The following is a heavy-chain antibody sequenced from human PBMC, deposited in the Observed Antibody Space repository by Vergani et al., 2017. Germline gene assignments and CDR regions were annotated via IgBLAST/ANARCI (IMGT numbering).Heavy chain of an antibody. J-gene: IGHJ6*02. V-gene: IGHV4-34*01. D-gene: IGHD3-3*01. Sequence: QVQLQQWGAGLLKPSETLSLTCAVYGGSFSGYYWSWIRQPPGKGLEWIGEINHSGSTNYNPSLKSRVTMSVDTSKNQFSLKLSSVTAADTAVYYCARGQYYDFWSGYYYYYYGMDVWGQGTTVTVSS. CDR2: INHSGST. CDR3: ARGQYYDFWSGYYYYYYGMDV. CDR1: GGSFSGYY.